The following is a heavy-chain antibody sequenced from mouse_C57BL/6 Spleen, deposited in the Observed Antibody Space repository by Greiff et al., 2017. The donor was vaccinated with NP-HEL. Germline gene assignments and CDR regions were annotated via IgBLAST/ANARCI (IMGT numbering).Heavy chain of an antibody. D-gene: IGHD1-1*01. J-gene: IGHJ2*01. CDR2: IRNKANNHAT. CDR1: GFTFSDAW. V-gene: IGHV6-6*01. Sequence: PGGSMKLSCAASGFTFSDAWMDWVRQSPEKGLEWVAEIRNKANNHATYYAESVKGRFTISRDDSKSSVYLQMNSLRAEDTGIYYCTRGIYYGSSSYYFDYWGQGTTLTVSS. CDR3: TRGIYYGSSSYYFDY.